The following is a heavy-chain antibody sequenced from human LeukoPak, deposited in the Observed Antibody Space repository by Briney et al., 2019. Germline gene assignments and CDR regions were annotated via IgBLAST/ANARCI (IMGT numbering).Heavy chain of an antibody. J-gene: IGHJ4*02. D-gene: IGHD6-19*01. Sequence: GGSLRLSCAASGFTFSSYAMSWVRQAPGKGLEWVSAISGSGGSTYYADAVKGRFTISRDNSKNTLYLQMNSLRAEDTAVYYCAKDHKQWLVGRPWFDYWGQGTLVTVSS. V-gene: IGHV3-23*01. CDR2: ISGSGGST. CDR3: AKDHKQWLVGRPWFDY. CDR1: GFTFSSYA.